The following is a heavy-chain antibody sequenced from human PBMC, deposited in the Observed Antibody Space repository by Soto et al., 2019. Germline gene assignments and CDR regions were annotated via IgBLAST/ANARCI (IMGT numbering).Heavy chain of an antibody. CDR2: VSVSGSTT. Sequence: EVQLLESGGDLAQSGGSLRLSCAASGFTFRSYAMSWVRHTPGKGLQWVSTVSVSGSTTYYADSVKGRFTISRDNSKNRVFLQMNGLRVEDTAVYYCAKDSHQYGPGNYEYDYWGQGTVVTVSS. J-gene: IGHJ4*02. D-gene: IGHD3-10*01. V-gene: IGHV3-23*01. CDR1: GFTFRSYA. CDR3: AKDSHQYGPGNYEYDY.